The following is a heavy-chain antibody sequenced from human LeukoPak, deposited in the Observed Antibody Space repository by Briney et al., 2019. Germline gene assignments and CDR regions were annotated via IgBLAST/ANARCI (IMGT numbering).Heavy chain of an antibody. CDR2: INGGGSNT. D-gene: IGHD2-15*01. V-gene: IGHV3-23*01. CDR3: AKSVVVITFRFDD. J-gene: IGHJ4*02. CDR1: GFTFNTYV. Sequence: GGSLRLSCAASGFTFNTYVMSWVRQAPGKGLEWVPAINGGGSNTYYADSVKGRFTISRDNSKNMVYLQMNNLRADDTAVYYCAKSVVVITFRFDDWGQGALVTVSS.